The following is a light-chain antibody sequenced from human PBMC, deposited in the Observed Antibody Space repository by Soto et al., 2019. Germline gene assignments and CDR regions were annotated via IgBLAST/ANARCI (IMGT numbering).Light chain of an antibody. CDR3: QQYGSSGT. J-gene: IGKJ1*01. CDR1: QSGSKWY. CDR2: GAS. Sequence: IFLTNSPRTLPLSPGETAPHCFWASQSGSKWYVAWYQVKPGQATRLVIYGASSRASGIPDRFNGGGSGTEFTLTINTLDPEDFAVYYCQQYGSSGTFGQGTKVDIK. V-gene: IGKV3-20*01.